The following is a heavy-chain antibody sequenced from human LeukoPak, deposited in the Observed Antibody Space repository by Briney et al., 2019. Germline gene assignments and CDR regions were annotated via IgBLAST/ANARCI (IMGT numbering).Heavy chain of an antibody. CDR3: AKDLIIYSSSRRAFDY. CDR1: GFTFSSYA. Sequence: GGSLRLSCAASGFTFSSYAMSWVRQAPGKGLEWVSAISGSGGSTYYADSVKGRFTISRDNSKNTLYLQMNSLSAEDTAVYYCAKDLIIYSSSRRAFDYWGQGTLVTVSS. CDR2: ISGSGGST. D-gene: IGHD6-13*01. J-gene: IGHJ4*02. V-gene: IGHV3-23*01.